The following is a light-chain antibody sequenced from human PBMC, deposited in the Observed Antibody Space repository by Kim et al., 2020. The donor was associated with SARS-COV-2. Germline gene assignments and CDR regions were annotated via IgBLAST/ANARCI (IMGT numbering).Light chain of an antibody. CDR3: QQANSFPLT. CDR1: QGISSL. J-gene: IGKJ4*01. V-gene: IGKV1-12*01. CDR2: AAS. Sequence: SASAGARVTSTCRASQGISSLLSWYQQKPGKAPKLLIYAASNLHSGVPSRFSSSGSGTDFTLTISSLQPEDFATYYCQQANSFPLTFGGGTKLEI.